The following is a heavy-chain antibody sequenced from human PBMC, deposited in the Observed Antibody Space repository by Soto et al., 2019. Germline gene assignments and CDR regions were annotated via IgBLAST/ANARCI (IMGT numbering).Heavy chain of an antibody. CDR2: ILPVSAPP. CDR3: ATDSNYDVSNSF. J-gene: IGHJ4*02. D-gene: IGHD3-3*01. CDR1: GGTLNNYA. V-gene: IGHV1-69*13. Sequence: GASVKVFCKASGGTLNNYAINWVRQAPGQGLEWMGGILPVSAPPDYAQKFQGRVSITADHSTSTVYMELSRLKSDDTAVYFCATDSNYDVSNSFWGQGTLVTVSS.